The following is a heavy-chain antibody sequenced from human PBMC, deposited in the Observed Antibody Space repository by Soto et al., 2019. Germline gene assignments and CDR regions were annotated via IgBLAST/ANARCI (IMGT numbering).Heavy chain of an antibody. V-gene: IGHV4-59*08. CDR3: VRHLVDDAFDI. CDR2: MYYGGRS. Sequence: PSETLSLTCTVSGGSISSYYLSWIRQPPGKGLEWIGYMYYGGRSSYNPSLKSRVTISVDTSKNQFSLKLSSVTAADTAVYYCVRHLVDDAFDIWGRGTMVTVSS. CDR1: GGSISSYY. J-gene: IGHJ3*02.